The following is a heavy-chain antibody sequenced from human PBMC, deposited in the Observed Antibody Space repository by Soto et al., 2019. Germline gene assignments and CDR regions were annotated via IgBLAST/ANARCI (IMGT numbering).Heavy chain of an antibody. CDR2: IYYSGST. CDR3: ARDPRYYYGSGGLDY. Sequence: SETLSLTCTVSGGSISSSSYYWGWIRQPPGKWLEWIGSIYYSGSTYYNPSLKSRVTISVDTSKNQFSLKLSSVTAADTAVYYCARDPRYYYGSGGLDYWGQGTLVTVSS. J-gene: IGHJ4*02. CDR1: GGSISSSSYY. D-gene: IGHD3-10*01. V-gene: IGHV4-39*07.